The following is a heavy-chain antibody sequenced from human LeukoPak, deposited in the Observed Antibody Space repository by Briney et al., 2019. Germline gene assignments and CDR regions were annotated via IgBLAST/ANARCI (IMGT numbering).Heavy chain of an antibody. V-gene: IGHV3-23*01. D-gene: IGHD6-19*01. CDR3: ARSHSSGWYMFDY. CDR2: ISGSGGST. CDR1: GFTFSSYA. Sequence: PGGSLRLSCAASGFTFSSYAMSWVRQAPGKGLEWVSAISGSGGSTYYADSVRGRFTISRDNSKNTLYLQMNSLRAEDTAVYYCARSHSSGWYMFDYWGQGTLVTVSS. J-gene: IGHJ4*02.